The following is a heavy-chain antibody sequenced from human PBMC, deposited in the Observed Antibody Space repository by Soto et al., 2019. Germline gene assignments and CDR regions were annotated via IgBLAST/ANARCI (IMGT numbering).Heavy chain of an antibody. CDR1: GFTFSHAW. V-gene: IGHV3-15*07. J-gene: IGHJ4*02. CDR2: IKSISDGETT. Sequence: LLVESGGGFVQPGGSLRLSCVASGFTFSHAWMDWVRQAPGKGLEWVGRIKSISDGETTNYAASLAGRFTISRDDSKNTLFLHVNSLKTEDTGVYYCTRRIAVAGTYYCDYWGQGTLVTVSS. CDR3: TRRIAVAGTYYCDY. D-gene: IGHD6-19*01.